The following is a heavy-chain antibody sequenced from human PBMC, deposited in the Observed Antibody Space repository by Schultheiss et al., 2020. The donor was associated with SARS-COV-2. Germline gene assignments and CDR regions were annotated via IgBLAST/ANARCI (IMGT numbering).Heavy chain of an antibody. J-gene: IGHJ4*02. CDR1: GFILNSYG. V-gene: IGHV3-33*08. CDR2: IWYDGSKK. CDR3: TKWNDGDYFDY. D-gene: IGHD1-1*01. Sequence: SLKISCAASGFILNSYGMHWVRQAPGKGLEWVAVIWYDGSKKYYADSVKGRFTISRDDSKNMAYLQMNSLKTEDTAVYYCTKWNDGDYFDYWGQGTLVTVSS.